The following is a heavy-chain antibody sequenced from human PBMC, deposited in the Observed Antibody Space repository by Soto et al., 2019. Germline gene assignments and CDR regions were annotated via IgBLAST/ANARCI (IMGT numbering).Heavy chain of an antibody. CDR3: ARDSFGGWESAEYFQH. CDR1: GFTFSSYS. J-gene: IGHJ1*01. Sequence: EVQLVESGGGLVKPGGSLRLSCAASGFTFSSYSMNWVRQAPGKGLEWVSSISSSSSYIYYADSVKGRFTISRDNAKNSLYLQMNSLRAEDTAVYYCARDSFGGWESAEYFQHWGQGTLVTVSS. D-gene: IGHD6-19*01. V-gene: IGHV3-21*01. CDR2: ISSSSSYI.